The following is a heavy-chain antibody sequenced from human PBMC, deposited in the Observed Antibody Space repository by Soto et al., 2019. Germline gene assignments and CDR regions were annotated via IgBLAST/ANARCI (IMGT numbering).Heavy chain of an antibody. CDR3: ARHLSHLKFGWFDP. J-gene: IGHJ5*02. V-gene: IGHV3-30-3*01. D-gene: IGHD3-3*02. CDR2: ISDVGNTK. CDR1: GFTFSSYA. Sequence: PGGSLRLSFSASGFTFSSYAMHWVRQAPGKGLEWVALISDVGNTKDLADSVKGRFTISRDNSRNTLYLQMNNLRAEDTAVYNCARHLSHLKFGWFDPWGQGTLVTVSS.